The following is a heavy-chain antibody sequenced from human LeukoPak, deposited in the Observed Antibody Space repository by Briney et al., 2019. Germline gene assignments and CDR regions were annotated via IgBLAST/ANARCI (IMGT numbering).Heavy chain of an antibody. CDR2: INWNGGST. D-gene: IGHD3-3*01. Sequence: GGSLRLSCAASGFTFSSYAMSWVRQSTGKGLEWVSGINWNGGSTGYADSVKGRFTISRDNAKNSLYLQMNSLRAEDTALYYCATNLHGFGVVIPFWGQGTLVTVSS. CDR3: ATNLHGFGVVIPF. V-gene: IGHV3-20*04. CDR1: GFTFSSYA. J-gene: IGHJ4*02.